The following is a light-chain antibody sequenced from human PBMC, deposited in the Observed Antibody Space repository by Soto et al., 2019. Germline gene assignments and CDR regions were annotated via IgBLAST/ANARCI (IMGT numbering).Light chain of an antibody. Sequence: EIVLTQSPGTLSLSPGERATLSCRASQSVPSDWLAWYRHKPGQAHRLLIYGASSRATGVPDRVSGSGSGTDFALTINRLEPEDFAVYYCQQRSNWLISFGPGTKVDIK. CDR3: QQRSNWLIS. J-gene: IGKJ3*01. CDR2: GAS. CDR1: QSVPSDW. V-gene: IGKV3D-20*02.